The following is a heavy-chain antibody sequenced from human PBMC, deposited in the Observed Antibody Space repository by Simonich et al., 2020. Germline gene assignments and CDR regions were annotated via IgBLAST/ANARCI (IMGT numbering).Heavy chain of an antibody. CDR1: GFTFSSYW. Sequence: EVQLVESGGGLVQPGGSLRLSCAASGFTFSSYWMHWVRQAPGKGQVGVSRINSDGSSTSYADSVKGRFTISRDNAKNTLYLQMNSLRAEDTAVYYCAREAGDLWYFDLWGRGTLVTVSS. CDR3: AREAGDLWYFDL. J-gene: IGHJ2*01. CDR2: INSDGSST. V-gene: IGHV3-74*01. D-gene: IGHD7-27*01.